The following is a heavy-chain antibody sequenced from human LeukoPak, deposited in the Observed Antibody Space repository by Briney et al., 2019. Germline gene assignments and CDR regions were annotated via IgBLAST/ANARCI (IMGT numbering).Heavy chain of an antibody. V-gene: IGHV3-7*01. CDR2: MKQDGGEI. CDR1: GSTFNKYW. J-gene: IGHJ4*02. CDR3: ARIMDLIGVHFDS. D-gene: IGHD2-21*01. Sequence: PGGSMRLSSVVSGSTFNKYWMSWVRQAPGKGLGWVATMKQDGGEIYYVDSVRGRFTIPRDNAKNSLYLQMNSLRAEDTAMYYCARIMDLIGVHFDSWGQGTLVTVSS.